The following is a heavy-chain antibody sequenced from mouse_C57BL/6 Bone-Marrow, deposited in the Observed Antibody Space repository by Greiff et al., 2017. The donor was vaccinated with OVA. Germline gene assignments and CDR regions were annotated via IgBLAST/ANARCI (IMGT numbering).Heavy chain of an antibody. D-gene: IGHD1-1*01. CDR2: IRNKANGYTT. CDR3: ARYYGAY. J-gene: IGHJ3*01. CDR1: GFTFTDYY. Sequence: EVQLQQSGGGLVQPGGSLSLSCAASGFTFTDYYMSWVRQPPGKALEWLGFIRNKANGYTTEYSASVKGRFTISRDNSQSILYLQMNALRAEDSATYYCARYYGAYWGQGTLVTVSA. V-gene: IGHV7-3*01.